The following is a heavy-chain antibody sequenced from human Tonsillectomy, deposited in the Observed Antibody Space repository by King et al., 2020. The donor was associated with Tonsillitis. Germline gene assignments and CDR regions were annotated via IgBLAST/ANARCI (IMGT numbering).Heavy chain of an antibody. CDR1: GGPFSDYY. CDR3: ASVSGSYGGGFDS. J-gene: IGHJ4*02. Sequence: VQLQQWGAGLLKPSDTLSLTCAVYGGPFSDYYWSWIRQPPGKGLEWIGQINHSGNTNYNPSLKSRVTMSVDTSKNQVSVRLSSVTAADTAVYYCASVSGSYGGGFDSWGQRTLVTVSS. D-gene: IGHD1-26*01. CDR2: INHSGNT. V-gene: IGHV4-34*01.